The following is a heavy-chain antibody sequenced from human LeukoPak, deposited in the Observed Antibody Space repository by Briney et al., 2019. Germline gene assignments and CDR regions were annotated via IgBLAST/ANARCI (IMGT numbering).Heavy chain of an antibody. Sequence: GGSLRLSCAASGFTFSSYALSWVRQAPGKGLEWVSAISGSDGGTYYADSVKGRFTISRDNSKNTLYLQMNSLRAEDTAVYYCAKLYRYCSSTSCPNAFDIWGQGTMVTVSS. D-gene: IGHD2-2*01. CDR1: GFTFSSYA. V-gene: IGHV3-23*01. J-gene: IGHJ3*02. CDR2: ISGSDGGT. CDR3: AKLYRYCSSTSCPNAFDI.